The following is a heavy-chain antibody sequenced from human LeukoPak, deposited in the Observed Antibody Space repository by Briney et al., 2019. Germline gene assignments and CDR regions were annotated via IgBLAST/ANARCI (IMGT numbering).Heavy chain of an antibody. CDR3: ARGYSSGWHFWFDP. J-gene: IGHJ5*02. CDR1: GGSFSGYY. D-gene: IGHD6-19*01. V-gene: IGHV4-34*01. CDR2: INHSGST. Sequence: PSETLSLTCAVYGGSFSGYYWSWIRQPPGKGLEWIGEINHSGSTNYNPSLKSRVTISVDTSKNQFSLKLSSVAAADTAVYYCARGYSSGWHFWFDPWGQGTLVTVSS.